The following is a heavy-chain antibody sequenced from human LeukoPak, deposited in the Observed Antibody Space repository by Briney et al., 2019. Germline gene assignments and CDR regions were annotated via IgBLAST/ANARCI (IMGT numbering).Heavy chain of an antibody. CDR1: GGTFSSYA. D-gene: IGHD2-2*01. V-gene: IGHV1-69*05. J-gene: IGHJ5*02. CDR3: ATQAYCRNTSCYSDNWFDP. Sequence: GSSVRVSCKASGGTFSSYAISWVRQAPGQGLEWMGGIIPIFGTANYAQKFQGRVTITTDESTSTAYMELSSLRSEDTAVYYCATQAYCRNTSCYSDNWFDPWGQGTLVTVSS. CDR2: IIPIFGTA.